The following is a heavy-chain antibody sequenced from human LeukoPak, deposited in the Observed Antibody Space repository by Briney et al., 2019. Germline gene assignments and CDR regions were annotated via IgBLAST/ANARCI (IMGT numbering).Heavy chain of an antibody. V-gene: IGHV3-23*01. Sequence: GGSLRLSCAASGFTFSSYAMSWVRQAPGKGLEWVSAISGSGGSTYYADSVKGRFAISRDNSKNTLYLQMNSLRAEDTAVYYCAKDLYGYVSNWFDPWGQGTLVTVSS. CDR3: AKDLYGYVSNWFDP. CDR2: ISGSGGST. J-gene: IGHJ5*02. CDR1: GFTFSSYA. D-gene: IGHD5-12*01.